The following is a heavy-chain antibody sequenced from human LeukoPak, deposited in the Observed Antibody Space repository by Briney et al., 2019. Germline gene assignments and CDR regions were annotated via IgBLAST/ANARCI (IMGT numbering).Heavy chain of an antibody. D-gene: IGHD3-3*01. CDR3: ARATQYDFWSGYYLDP. Sequence: GGSLRLSCAASGFTVSSNYMSWVRQAPGKGLEWVSVIYSGGSTYYADSVKGRFTISRDNYKNTLYLQMKNLRGEDTAADYYARATQYDFWSGYYLDPWGEGTLVTVPS. V-gene: IGHV3-53*01. CDR2: IYSGGST. CDR1: GFTVSSNY. J-gene: IGHJ5*02.